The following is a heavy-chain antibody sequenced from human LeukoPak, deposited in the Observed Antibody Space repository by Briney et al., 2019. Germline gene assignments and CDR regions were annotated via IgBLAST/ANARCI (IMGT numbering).Heavy chain of an antibody. CDR3: AKRLHHSSGYYPDAFDI. D-gene: IGHD3-22*01. Sequence: QPGGSLRLSCAASGFTFSSYAMSWVRQAPGKGLEWVSAISGSGGSTYYADSVKGRFTISRDNSKNTLYLQMNSLRAEDTAVYYCAKRLHHSSGYYPDAFDIWGQGTMVTVSS. J-gene: IGHJ3*02. CDR2: ISGSGGST. CDR1: GFTFSSYA. V-gene: IGHV3-23*01.